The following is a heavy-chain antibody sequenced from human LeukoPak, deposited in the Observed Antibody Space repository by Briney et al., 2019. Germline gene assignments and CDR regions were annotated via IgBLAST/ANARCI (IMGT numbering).Heavy chain of an antibody. CDR2: VSGSAGRT. V-gene: IGHV3-23*01. CDR1: GFTFSSFA. J-gene: IGHJ6*03. Sequence: PAGGSLRLSCAASGFTFSSFAMTWVRQAPGKGLEWVSTVSGSAGRTDYADSVKGRFTISRDNLKNTLYLQMNGLRAEDTAVYYCAKNRGHCVDGVCHNYYYMDVWGRGTTVTVSS. D-gene: IGHD2-8*02. CDR3: AKNRGHCVDGVCHNYYYMDV.